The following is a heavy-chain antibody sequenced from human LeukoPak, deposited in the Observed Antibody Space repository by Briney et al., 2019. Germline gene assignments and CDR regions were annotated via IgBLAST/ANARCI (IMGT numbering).Heavy chain of an antibody. Sequence: PGGSLRLSCTASGFTVSTYWINWVRQGPGKGLVWVALINGDGSTTTHADSVKGRFTISRDNAKNTAYLQMNSLRDEDTAVYFCAREYAGSPDYWGQGTLVTVSA. V-gene: IGHV3-74*03. CDR2: INGDGSTT. J-gene: IGHJ4*02. CDR1: GFTVSTYW. CDR3: AREYAGSPDY. D-gene: IGHD3-10*01.